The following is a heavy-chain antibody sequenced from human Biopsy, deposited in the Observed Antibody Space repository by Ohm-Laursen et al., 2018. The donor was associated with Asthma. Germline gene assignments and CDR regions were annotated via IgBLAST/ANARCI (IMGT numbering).Heavy chain of an antibody. CDR2: IHYSGST. CDR3: ARGDSSGWSHYYFDY. Sequence: SQTLSLTCTVGGAYIGSRDHHWSWIRQSPGTGLEWIGSIHYSGSTYFNPSLKSRVTIFVDTSKNQFSLKVDSVTAADTAVYYCARGDSSGWSHYYFDYWGQGTLVTVSS. V-gene: IGHV4-30-4*01. D-gene: IGHD6-19*01. CDR1: GAYIGSRDHH. J-gene: IGHJ4*02.